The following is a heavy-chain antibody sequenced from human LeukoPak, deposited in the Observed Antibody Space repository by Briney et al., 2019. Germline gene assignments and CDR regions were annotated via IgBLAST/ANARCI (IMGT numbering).Heavy chain of an antibody. J-gene: IGHJ4*02. CDR2: ISYDGSNK. Sequence: WGSLRLSCAASGFTFSSYAMHWVRQAPGKGLEWVAVISYDGSNKYYADSVKGRFTISRDNSKNTLYLQMNSLRAEDTAVYYCARVNQYYDFWSGYLDYWGQGTLVTVSS. D-gene: IGHD3-3*01. CDR3: ARVNQYYDFWSGYLDY. CDR1: GFTFSSYA. V-gene: IGHV3-30*04.